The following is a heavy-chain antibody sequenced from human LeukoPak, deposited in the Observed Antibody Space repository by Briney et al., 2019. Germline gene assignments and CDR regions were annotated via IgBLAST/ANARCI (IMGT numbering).Heavy chain of an antibody. J-gene: IGHJ3*02. V-gene: IGHV4-38-2*02. CDR2: IYYSGST. D-gene: IGHD3-10*01. CDR3: ARERQYGSGSLPPCAFDI. CDR1: GYSISSGYY. Sequence: SETLSLTCTVSGYSISSGYYWGWIRQPPGKGLEWIGSIYYSGSTYYNPSLKSRVTISVDTSKNQFSLKLSSVTAADTAVYYCARERQYGSGSLPPCAFDIWGQGTMVTVSS.